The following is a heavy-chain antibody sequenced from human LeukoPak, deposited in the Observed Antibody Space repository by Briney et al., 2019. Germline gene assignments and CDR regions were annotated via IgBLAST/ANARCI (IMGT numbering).Heavy chain of an antibody. J-gene: IGHJ3*02. Sequence: PSETLSLTCAVYGGSFSGYYWSWIRQPPGKGLEWIGEINHSGSTNYNPSLKSRVPISVGTSKNQFSLKLSSVTAADTAVYYCARLNTAVAAFDSWGQGTMVTVSS. V-gene: IGHV4-34*01. CDR3: ARLNTAVAAFDS. CDR1: GGSFSGYY. D-gene: IGHD6-19*01. CDR2: INHSGST.